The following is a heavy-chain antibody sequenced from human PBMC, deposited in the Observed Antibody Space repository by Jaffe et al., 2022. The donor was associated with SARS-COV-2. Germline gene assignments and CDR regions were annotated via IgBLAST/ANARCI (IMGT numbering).Heavy chain of an antibody. CDR1: GFTFSNYG. D-gene: IGHD2-8*01. CDR3: AKAVRLSFLPACDY. J-gene: IGHJ4*02. Sequence: EVQLLESGGGLVQPGGSLRLSCAASGFTFSNYGMNWVRQAPGKGLEWVSGIDGGGSSTYYADSVKGRFTISRDNSKNTLFLQMNSLRAEDTAIYYCAKAVRLSFLPACDYWGQGALVTVSS. V-gene: IGHV3-23*01. CDR2: IDGGGSST.